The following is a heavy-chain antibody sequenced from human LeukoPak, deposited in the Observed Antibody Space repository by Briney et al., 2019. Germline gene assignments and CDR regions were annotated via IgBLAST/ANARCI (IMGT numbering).Heavy chain of an antibody. D-gene: IGHD4-17*01. CDR1: GFTFSSYA. CDR2: ISGSDDNT. V-gene: IGHV3-23*01. J-gene: IGHJ2*01. Sequence: GGSLRLSRAASGFTFSSYAMSWVRQAPGKGLEWVSAISGSDDNTYYADSVKGRFSISRDNSKNTLYLQMNSLRAEDTAVYYCAKDYGDYGGWYFDLWGRGTLVTVSS. CDR3: AKDYGDYGGWYFDL.